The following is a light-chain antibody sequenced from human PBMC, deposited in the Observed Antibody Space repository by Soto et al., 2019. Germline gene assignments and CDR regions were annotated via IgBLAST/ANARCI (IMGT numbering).Light chain of an antibody. V-gene: IGKV3-20*01. Sequence: EIVLTQSPGTLSLSPGERATLSCRASQSVRTNSVAWYQQKPGQAPRLLIYGASSRASGIPDRFSGSGSGTDFTLTISRLEPEDFAVYYCQDYGSSRTFGQGTNVETK. CDR1: QSVRTNS. CDR2: GAS. J-gene: IGKJ1*01. CDR3: QDYGSSRT.